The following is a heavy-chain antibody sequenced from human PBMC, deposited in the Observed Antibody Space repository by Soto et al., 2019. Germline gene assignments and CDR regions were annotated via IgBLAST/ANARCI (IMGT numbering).Heavy chain of an antibody. D-gene: IGHD6-13*01. CDR2: IYYSGKT. CDR3: GRPWGIGLTPPGP. CDR1: GASISNTSYY. Sequence: PSETLSLTCTVSGASISNTSYYWGWIRQSPGKGLEWIGNIYYSGKTYYSPSLKSRVSVSVDASRNQFSLRLSSVTAADTAVYYCGRPWGIGLTPPGPWGQGVLVTVSS. V-gene: IGHV4-39*01. J-gene: IGHJ5*02.